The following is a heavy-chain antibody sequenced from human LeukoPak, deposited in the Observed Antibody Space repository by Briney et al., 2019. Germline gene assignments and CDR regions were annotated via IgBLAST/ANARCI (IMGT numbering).Heavy chain of an antibody. CDR2: FDPEDGEA. CDR3: VTDIRSGWRNY. Sequence: GASVKVSCKVSGYSLTEVSTHWVRQAPGKGLEWMGGFDPEDGEAIYAQKVQGRLTMTEDTSIDTAFMELGSLKSEDTAIYYCVTDIRSGWRNYRGQGTLITVSS. V-gene: IGHV1-24*01. D-gene: IGHD6-19*01. J-gene: IGHJ4*02. CDR1: GYSLTEVS.